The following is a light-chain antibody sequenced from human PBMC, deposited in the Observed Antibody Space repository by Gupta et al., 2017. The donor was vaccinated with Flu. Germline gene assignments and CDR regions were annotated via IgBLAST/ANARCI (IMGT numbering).Light chain of an antibody. CDR3: QQSRYWPPT. J-gene: IGKJ5*01. V-gene: IGKV3-11*01. Sequence: EIVLTQSPATLSLSPGERATLSCRASQGVGTSLAWYQQKPGQAPRLLIYDTSDRVTGIPARFSGSGSVTDFTLTISSLEPADFAVYYCQQSRYWPPTFGQGTLLEIK. CDR1: QGVGTS. CDR2: DTS.